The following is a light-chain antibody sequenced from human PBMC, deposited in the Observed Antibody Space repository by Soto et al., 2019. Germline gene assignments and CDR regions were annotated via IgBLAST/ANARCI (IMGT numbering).Light chain of an antibody. CDR2: GAS. CDR1: QSVSSN. J-gene: IGKJ4*01. V-gene: IGKV3-15*01. CDR3: QQYNNWPPPLT. Sequence: EIVMTQSPATLSVSPGERATLSCRASQSVSSNLAWYQQKPGQAPRLLIYGASTRATGIPARFSGSGSGTEFTLTISCLQSEDVAVYYCQQYNNWPPPLTFGGGTKVEIK.